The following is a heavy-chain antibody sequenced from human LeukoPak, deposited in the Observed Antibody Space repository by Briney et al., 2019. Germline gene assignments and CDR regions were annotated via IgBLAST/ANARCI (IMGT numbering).Heavy chain of an antibody. V-gene: IGHV4-38-2*01. Sequence: SSETLSLTCDVSGYSISSDYYWGWIRQPPGKGLEWIGSIYHSGNTYYNTSLKSRITISANTSKNQFFLKLSSVTAADTAVYYCARSPAYWGQGTLVTVSS. CDR1: GYSISSDYY. CDR2: IYHSGNT. J-gene: IGHJ4*02. CDR3: ARSPAY.